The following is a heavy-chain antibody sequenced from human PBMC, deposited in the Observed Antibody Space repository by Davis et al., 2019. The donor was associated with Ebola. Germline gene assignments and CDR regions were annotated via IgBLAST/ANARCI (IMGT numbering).Heavy chain of an antibody. Sequence: SETLSLTCTVSGGSISSSSYYWGWIRQPPGKGLEWIGSIYYSWSTYYNPSLKSRVTISVDTSKNQFSLKLSSVTAADTAVYYCASLPWSSSWVYWGQGTLVTVSS. CDR1: GGSISSSSYY. CDR3: ASLPWSSSWVY. J-gene: IGHJ4*02. V-gene: IGHV4-39*01. D-gene: IGHD6-13*01. CDR2: IYYSWST.